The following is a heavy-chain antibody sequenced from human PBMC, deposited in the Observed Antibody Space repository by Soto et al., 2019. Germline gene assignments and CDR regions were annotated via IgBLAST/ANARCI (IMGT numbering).Heavy chain of an antibody. CDR3: ARDLVPLPAVAEVFDY. CDR2: ISYDGSNK. Sequence: PGGSLRLSCAASGVTFSSYAMHWVRQAPGKGLEWVAVISYDGSNKYYADSVKGRFTISRDNSKNTLYLQMNSLRAEDTAVYYCARDLVPLPAVAEVFDYWGQGTLVTVSS. CDR1: GVTFSSYA. V-gene: IGHV3-30-3*01. D-gene: IGHD6-19*01. J-gene: IGHJ4*02.